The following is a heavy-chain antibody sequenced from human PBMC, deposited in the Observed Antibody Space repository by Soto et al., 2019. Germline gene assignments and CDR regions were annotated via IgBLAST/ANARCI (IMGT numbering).Heavy chain of an antibody. CDR1: GGSVSNASFY. D-gene: IGHD3-22*01. Sequence: QVQLQESGPGLVKPSETLCLTCSVSGGSVSNASFYWTWIRQAPGTGLEYIGYIFYTGVTNYKPSLSSRVTISLDASNNHLSLKLNSMTAADTAVYYCVRVLDSSWYADLWGRGTLVTVA. CDR2: IFYTGVT. CDR3: VRVLDSSWYADL. V-gene: IGHV4-61*03. J-gene: IGHJ2*01.